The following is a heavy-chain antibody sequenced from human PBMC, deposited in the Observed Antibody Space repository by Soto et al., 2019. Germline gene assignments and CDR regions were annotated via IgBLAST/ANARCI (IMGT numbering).Heavy chain of an antibody. CDR3: ARLVYDTRLDYLYFDF. D-gene: IGHD3-16*01. CDR1: GVSISSGNW. CDR2: IFHDGTA. Sequence: KPXETLCLTGPVSGVSISSGNWWTWVRQSPRKGLEYIGEIFHDGTANYFPSFERRVAMSVDKSKNQFSLKLTSVTAADAAIYYCARLVYDTRLDYLYFDFWGQGAKVTVSS. J-gene: IGHJ4*02. V-gene: IGHV4-4*02.